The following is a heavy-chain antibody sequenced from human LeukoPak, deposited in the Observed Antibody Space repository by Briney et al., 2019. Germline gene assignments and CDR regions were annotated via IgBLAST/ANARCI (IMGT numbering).Heavy chain of an antibody. D-gene: IGHD6-13*01. Sequence: ASVKVSCKASGYTFTSYGLSRVGQAPGQGLEGMGWISPYNGNTNYAQKLQGRVTMTTDTSTSTAYMELRSLRSDDTAVYYCARDEGGIAASGPYYFDYWGQGTLVTVSS. CDR2: ISPYNGNT. CDR1: GYTFTSYG. J-gene: IGHJ4*02. CDR3: ARDEGGIAASGPYYFDY. V-gene: IGHV1-18*01.